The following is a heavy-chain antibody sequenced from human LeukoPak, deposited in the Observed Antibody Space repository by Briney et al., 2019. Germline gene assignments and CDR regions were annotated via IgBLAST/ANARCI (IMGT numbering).Heavy chain of an antibody. Sequence: SETLSLTCTVSGGSISSSSYYWSWLRQTPGKGLEWIGYIYYSGNTNYNPSLKTRVTISIDTSKNQFSLKLSSVTAADTAVYYCARDRYGDKGEFHFDYWGQGTLLTVSS. CDR1: GGSISSSSYY. J-gene: IGHJ4*02. V-gene: IGHV4-61*01. D-gene: IGHD4-17*01. CDR3: ARDRYGDKGEFHFDY. CDR2: IYYSGNT.